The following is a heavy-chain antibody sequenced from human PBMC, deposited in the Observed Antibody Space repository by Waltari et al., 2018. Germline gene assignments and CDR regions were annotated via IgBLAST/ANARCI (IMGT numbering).Heavy chain of an antibody. CDR3: ARDLGGVAATGFDY. Sequence: EVQLVESGGGLVQPGGSLRLSCAASGFTFSSYSMNWVRQAPGKGLEWVSYISSSSSTIYYADSVKGRFTISRDNAKNSLYLQMNSLRAEDTAVYYCARDLGGVAATGFDYWGQGTLVTVSS. CDR2: ISSSSSTI. J-gene: IGHJ4*02. CDR1: GFTFSSYS. D-gene: IGHD2-15*01. V-gene: IGHV3-48*01.